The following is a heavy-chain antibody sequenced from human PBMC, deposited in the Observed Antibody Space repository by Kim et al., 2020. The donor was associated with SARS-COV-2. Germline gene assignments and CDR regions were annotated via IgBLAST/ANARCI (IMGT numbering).Heavy chain of an antibody. V-gene: IGHV7-4-1*02. CDR1: GYRFTTYA. Sequence: ASVKVSCKASGYRFTTYAMCWLRQVPGQGPEWLGWINTNTGQSKYVQGLSGRFVFSVDSSVSTAYLQISSLEAEDTAVYYCARDFYVSGSYPLGYWGQGTLVTVSS. D-gene: IGHD3-10*01. CDR2: INTNTGQS. J-gene: IGHJ4*02. CDR3: ARDFYVSGSYPLGY.